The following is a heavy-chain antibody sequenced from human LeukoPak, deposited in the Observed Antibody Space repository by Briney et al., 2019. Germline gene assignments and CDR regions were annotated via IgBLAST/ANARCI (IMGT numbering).Heavy chain of an antibody. V-gene: IGHV1-69*04. J-gene: IGHJ6*02. Sequence: PSVKVSCKASGATFSSYAISWVRQAPGQGLEWMGRIIPIFGIANYAQKSQGRVTITADKSTSTAYMELSSLRSEDTAVYYCARDMTVTTSSDYYYGMDVWGQGTTVTVSS. CDR1: GATFSSYA. D-gene: IGHD4-17*01. CDR2: IIPIFGIA. CDR3: ARDMTVTTSSDYYYGMDV.